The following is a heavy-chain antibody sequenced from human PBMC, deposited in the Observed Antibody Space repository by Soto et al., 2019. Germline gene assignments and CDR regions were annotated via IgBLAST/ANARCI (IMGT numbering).Heavy chain of an antibody. V-gene: IGHV3-30*03. J-gene: IGHJ4*02. CDR3: ASGGYCSGGYCYSGDY. D-gene: IGHD2-15*01. Sequence: QVQLVESGGGVVQPGRSLRPSCEGSGFSFRNYGMHWVRQAPGMGLEWVGLISYDGVNKYYGDSVRGRFTISRDNSKNTVYLHVTSLRAEDTAVYYCASGGYCSGGYCYSGDYWGQGTLVIVSS. CDR1: GFSFRNYG. CDR2: ISYDGVNK.